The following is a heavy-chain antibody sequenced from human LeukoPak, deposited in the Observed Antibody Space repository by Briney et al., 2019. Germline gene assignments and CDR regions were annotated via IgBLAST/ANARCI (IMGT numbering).Heavy chain of an antibody. CDR3: ARDEDTGIVGARFWYFDY. D-gene: IGHD1-26*01. CDR1: GGTFSSYA. J-gene: IGHJ4*02. Sequence: ASVKVSCKASGGTFSSYAISWVRQAPGQGLEWMGGIIPIFGTANYAQKFQGRVTITADESTSTAYMELSSLRSEDTAVYYCARDEDTGIVGARFWYFDYWGQGTLVTVSS. CDR2: IIPIFGTA. V-gene: IGHV1-69*01.